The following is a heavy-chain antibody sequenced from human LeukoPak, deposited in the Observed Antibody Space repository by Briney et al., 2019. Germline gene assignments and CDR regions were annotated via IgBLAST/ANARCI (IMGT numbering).Heavy chain of an antibody. Sequence: GGSLRLSCAASGFTFSSYGMNWVRQAPGKGLEWVSSISSSSSYIYYADSVKGRFTISRDNAKNSLYLQMNSLRAEDTAVYYCASSGYSYAVQAFDIWGQGTMVTVSS. CDR1: GFTFSSYG. CDR2: ISSSSSYI. V-gene: IGHV3-21*01. D-gene: IGHD5-18*01. CDR3: ASSGYSYAVQAFDI. J-gene: IGHJ3*02.